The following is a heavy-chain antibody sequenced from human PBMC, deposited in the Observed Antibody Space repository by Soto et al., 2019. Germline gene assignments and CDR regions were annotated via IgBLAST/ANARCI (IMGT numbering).Heavy chain of an antibody. V-gene: IGHV3-7*01. CDR2: IKQDGSEQ. J-gene: IGHJ3*02. CDR3: ARGQLLPSDAFDR. CDR1: GFNLSSYL. Sequence: GGALGLSCAAPGFNLSSYLMSWVRQAPGKGLEWVANIKQDGSEQYYVASVEGRFTISRDNAKNSLYLQMNSLRADDTAVYYCARGQLLPSDAFDRWGPGPLVTVSS. D-gene: IGHD2-2*01.